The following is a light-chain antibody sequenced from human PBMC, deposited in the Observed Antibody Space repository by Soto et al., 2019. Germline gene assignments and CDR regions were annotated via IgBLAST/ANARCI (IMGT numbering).Light chain of an antibody. CDR1: QSLVYSDGNTY. CDR2: KVS. CDR3: MQGTHWSPT. J-gene: IGKJ1*01. Sequence: DVVMTQSPLSLPVTLGQPASISCRSSQSLVYSDGNTYLNWFQQRPGQSPRRLIDKVSNRDSGVQDRISGSGSGTEFALEISRVEAEGVGVYYCMQGTHWSPTVGQGTKVEIK. V-gene: IGKV2-30*01.